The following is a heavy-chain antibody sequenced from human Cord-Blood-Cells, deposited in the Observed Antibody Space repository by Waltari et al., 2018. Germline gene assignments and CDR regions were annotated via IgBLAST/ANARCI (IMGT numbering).Heavy chain of an antibody. CDR3: ARDGDCSSTSCYEFFQH. CDR2: IYYSGGT. D-gene: IGHD2-2*03. Sequence: QVQLQESGPGLVKPSQTLSLTCTVSGGSISSGGYYWSWIRQHPGKGLEWIGDIYYSGGTYYKPSLKSRVTISVDTSKNQFSLKLSSVTGAGTGVYYCARDGDCSSTSCYEFFQHWGQGTLVTVSS. V-gene: IGHV4-31*03. J-gene: IGHJ1*01. CDR1: GGSISSGGYY.